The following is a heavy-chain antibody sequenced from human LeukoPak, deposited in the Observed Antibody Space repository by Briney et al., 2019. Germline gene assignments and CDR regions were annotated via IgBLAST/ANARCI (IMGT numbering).Heavy chain of an antibody. CDR2: MNPNSGST. V-gene: IGHV1-8*03. CDR1: GYTFTSYD. CDR3: ARGRSTGYPYYFEY. J-gene: IGHJ4*02. Sequence: SVKVSCKASGYTFTSYDINWVRQATGQGLEWMGWMNPNSGSTGYAQKFQGRVTITRNTSISTAYMEPSGLRSEDTAVYYCARGRSTGYPYYFEYWGQGTLVTVSS. D-gene: IGHD5-12*01.